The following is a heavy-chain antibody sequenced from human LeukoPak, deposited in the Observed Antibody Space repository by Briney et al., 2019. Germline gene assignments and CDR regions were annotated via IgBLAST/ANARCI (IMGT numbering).Heavy chain of an antibody. Sequence: PGGSLRLSCAASRFTFTTSSMHWVRQAPGKGLEWVAFIRYDGSNKYYADSVKGRFTISRDNSKNTLYLQMNGLRAEDTAVYYCARAGKSSEGYWGQGTLVTVSS. V-gene: IGHV3-30*02. CDR3: ARAGKSSEGY. CDR1: RFTFTTSS. CDR2: IRYDGSNK. D-gene: IGHD3-10*01. J-gene: IGHJ4*02.